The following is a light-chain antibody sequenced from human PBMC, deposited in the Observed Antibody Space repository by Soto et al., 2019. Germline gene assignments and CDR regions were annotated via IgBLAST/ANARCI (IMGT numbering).Light chain of an antibody. CDR2: DAS. CDR1: QSVTSW. J-gene: IGKJ1*01. V-gene: IGKV1-5*01. Sequence: DVPMTQSPSTLSASVGDIVTITCRASQSVTSWLAWYQQKPGKAPKVLIYDASSLESGVPSRFSGSGSGTEFTLTISSLHPDDFATYYCHHYNSYPGTFGQGTKVEIK. CDR3: HHYNSYPGT.